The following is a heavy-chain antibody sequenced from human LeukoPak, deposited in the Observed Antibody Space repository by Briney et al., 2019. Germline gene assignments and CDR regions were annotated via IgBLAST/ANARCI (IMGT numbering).Heavy chain of an antibody. V-gene: IGHV4-30-4*01. CDR3: ASDTSAGERDY. CDR1: GGSISSGYYY. J-gene: IGHJ4*02. D-gene: IGHD3-16*01. CDR2: IYYSGST. Sequence: SQTLSLTCTVSGGSISSGYYYWSWIRQPPGKGLEWIGYIYYSGSTYYNPSIKSRVTISVDPSNNQFSLKLSSLTAADPAVYYCASDTSAGERDYWGQGTLVTVSS.